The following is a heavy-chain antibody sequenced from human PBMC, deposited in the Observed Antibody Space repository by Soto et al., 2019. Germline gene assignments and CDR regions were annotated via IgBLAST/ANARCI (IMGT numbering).Heavy chain of an antibody. CDR1: GYTFTGYY. CDR2: INPNSGGT. D-gene: IGHD3-3*01. CDR3: ARVHRFLGMTDAFDI. J-gene: IGHJ3*02. V-gene: IGHV1-2*04. Sequence: ASVKVSCKASGYTFTGYYMHWVRQAPGQGLEWMGWINPNSGGTNYAQKFQGWVTMTRDTPISTAYMELSRLRSDDTAVYYCARVHRFLGMTDAFDIWGQGTMVTVSS.